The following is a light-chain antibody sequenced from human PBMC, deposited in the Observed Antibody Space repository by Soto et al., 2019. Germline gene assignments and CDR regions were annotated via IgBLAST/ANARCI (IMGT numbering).Light chain of an antibody. V-gene: IGKV3-15*01. Sequence: EIVLTQSPGTLSLSPGERATLSCRASQSVTSYYLAWYQQKPGQAPRLLIYGASTRATGIPGRFRGSGSGTEFTLTITSLQSEDFAVYFCQQYNNLPPDTFGQGTKLEIK. J-gene: IGKJ2*01. CDR2: GAS. CDR3: QQYNNLPPDT. CDR1: QSVTSY.